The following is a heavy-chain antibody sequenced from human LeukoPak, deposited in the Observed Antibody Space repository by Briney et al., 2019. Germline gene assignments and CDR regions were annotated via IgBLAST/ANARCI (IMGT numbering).Heavy chain of an antibody. J-gene: IGHJ4*02. V-gene: IGHV3-48*03. Sequence: PGGSLRLSCAASGFTFSSYEMNWVRQAPGKGLEWLSYITGSSSTIYYADSVKGRFTISRDNAKNSLYLQMNSLRAEDTAVYYCAKDLSRFFGVALFDYWGQGTLVTVSS. CDR3: AKDLSRFFGVALFDY. D-gene: IGHD3-3*01. CDR1: GFTFSSYE. CDR2: ITGSSSTI.